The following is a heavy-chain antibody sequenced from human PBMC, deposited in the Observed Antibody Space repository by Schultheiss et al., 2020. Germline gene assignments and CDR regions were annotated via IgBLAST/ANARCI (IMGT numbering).Heavy chain of an antibody. D-gene: IGHD3-10*01. CDR2: IRSKANSYAT. Sequence: GGSLRLSCAASGFTFDDYAMHWVRQASGKGLEWVGRIRSKANSYATAYAASVKGRFTISRDDSKNTAYLQMNSLKTEDTAVYYCTTRLLWFGESPYGMDVWGQGTTVTVSS. J-gene: IGHJ6*02. CDR1: GFTFDDYA. CDR3: TTRLLWFGESPYGMDV. V-gene: IGHV3-73*01.